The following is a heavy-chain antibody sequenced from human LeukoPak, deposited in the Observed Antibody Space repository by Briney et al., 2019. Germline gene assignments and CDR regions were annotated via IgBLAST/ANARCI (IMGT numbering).Heavy chain of an antibody. CDR1: GGSISSYY. CDR3: ARPLMDGAFDI. CDR2: IYYSGST. Sequence: SETLSLTCTVSGGSISSYYWSWIRQPPGKGLEWIGYIYYSGSTNYNPSLKSRVTISVDTSKNQFSLKLSSVTAADTAVYYCARPLMDGAFDIWGQGTMVTVSS. D-gene: IGHD3-10*01. V-gene: IGHV4-59*01. J-gene: IGHJ3*02.